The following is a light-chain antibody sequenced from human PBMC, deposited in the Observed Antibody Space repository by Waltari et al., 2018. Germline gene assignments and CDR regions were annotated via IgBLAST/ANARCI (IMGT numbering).Light chain of an antibody. V-gene: IGKV1-33*01. CDR2: DAS. Sequence: ITWQASQDINNYLKWYQQKPGKAPKLLSYDASNLETGVPSRFSGSGSGTTFTFTISSLQPEDIATYYCQQFHSLLTFGGGTKVEIK. CDR3: QQFHSLLT. CDR1: QDINNY. J-gene: IGKJ4*01.